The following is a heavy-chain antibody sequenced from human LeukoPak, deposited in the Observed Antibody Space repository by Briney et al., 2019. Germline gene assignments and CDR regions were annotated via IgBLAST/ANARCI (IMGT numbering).Heavy chain of an antibody. CDR2: ISSSGSSV. V-gene: IGHV3-11*01. J-gene: IGHJ4*02. D-gene: IGHD6-13*01. CDR3: ARLGHIAAAGTVDY. CDR1: GFTFSDYY. Sequence: GGSLRLSCAASGFTFSDYYMTWIRQTPGQGLERVSHISSSGSSVYYADSGKGRFTISRDNTKKSLYLQMNSLGADDTAVYYCARLGHIAAAGTVDYWGLGTLVIVSS.